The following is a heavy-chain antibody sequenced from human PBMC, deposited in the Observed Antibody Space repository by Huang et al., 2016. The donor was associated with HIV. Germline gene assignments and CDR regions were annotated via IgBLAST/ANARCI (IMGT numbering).Heavy chain of an antibody. CDR1: GYPFPNYA. J-gene: IGHJ1*01. V-gene: IGHV1-18*01. CDR2: ISRYNGKT. Sequence: QVQLVQSGAEVKKPGASVKVSCKASGYPFPNYAINWVRQAPGQSLEWMGWISRYNGKTNHAQKVQGRVTMTKGTSTSTAYMGLRSLISDDTAVYYCARERYYYDRSGYYTPVEYFHHWGQGTLVTVSS. D-gene: IGHD3-22*01. CDR3: ARERYYYDRSGYYTPVEYFHH.